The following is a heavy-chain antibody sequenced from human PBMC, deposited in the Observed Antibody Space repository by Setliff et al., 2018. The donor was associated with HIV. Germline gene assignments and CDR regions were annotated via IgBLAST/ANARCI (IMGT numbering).Heavy chain of an antibody. CDR2: ISAYDGNT. V-gene: IGHV1-18*01. Sequence: PSVKVSCKASGYTFASYGITWVRQAPGQGLEWMGWISAYDGNTNYAQKVRGRVTLTTDTATNTAFMELKNLTSADTAVYFCARSDWELVLSSFDYWGQGAQVTVSS. CDR3: ARSDWELVLSSFDY. J-gene: IGHJ4*02. CDR1: GYTFASYG. D-gene: IGHD1-26*01.